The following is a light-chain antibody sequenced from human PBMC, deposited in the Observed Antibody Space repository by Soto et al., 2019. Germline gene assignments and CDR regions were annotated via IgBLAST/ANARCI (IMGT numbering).Light chain of an antibody. CDR2: GAS. V-gene: IGKV3D-15*01. CDR1: QSVSSY. Sequence: EIVLTQSPATLSLSPGERATLSCRASQSVSSYLAWYQQKPGQAPRRLIYGASTRATGIPARLSGSGSGTEFTLTISSLQSEDFAVYYCQQYNNWPPITFGQGTRLEIK. J-gene: IGKJ5*01. CDR3: QQYNNWPPIT.